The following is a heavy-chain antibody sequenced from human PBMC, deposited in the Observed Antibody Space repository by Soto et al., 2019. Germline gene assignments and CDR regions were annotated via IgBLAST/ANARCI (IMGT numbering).Heavy chain of an antibody. Sequence: LSLTYTVSGGSISSYYWSWIRQPPGKGLEWIGYIYYSGSTNYNPSLKSRVTISVDTSKNQFSLKLSSVTAADTAVYYCARYYDFWSGPYYYYYGRDVWGQGTTVTV. D-gene: IGHD3-3*01. V-gene: IGHV4-59*01. CDR1: GGSISSYY. CDR2: IYYSGST. CDR3: ARYYDFWSGPYYYYYGRDV. J-gene: IGHJ6*02.